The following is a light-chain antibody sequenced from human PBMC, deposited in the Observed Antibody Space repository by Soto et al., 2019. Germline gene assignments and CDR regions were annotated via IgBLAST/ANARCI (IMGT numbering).Light chain of an antibody. CDR2: AAS. CDR1: QGISNY. J-gene: IGKJ4*01. V-gene: IGKV1-27*01. Sequence: DIQMTQSPSSLSASVGDRVTITCRASQGISNYLAWYQQIPGKVPKLLISAASTLQSGVPSRFSGSGSGTDFTLTIRRLPPEDVATYYCQKYTNVPTFGGGTKVEIK. CDR3: QKYTNVPT.